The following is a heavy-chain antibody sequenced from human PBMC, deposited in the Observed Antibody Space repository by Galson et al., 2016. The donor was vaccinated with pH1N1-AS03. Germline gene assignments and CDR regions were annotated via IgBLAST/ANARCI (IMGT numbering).Heavy chain of an antibody. V-gene: IGHV7-4-1*02. J-gene: IGHJ4*02. D-gene: IGHD6-13*01. CDR3: ARATAVGPPYFDY. CDR1: GYTFRRYA. CDR2: INTDTGKP. Sequence: SVKVSCKASGYTFRRYAMNWVRQAPGQGLEWMGWINTDTGKPTYAQGFKGRLVFSLDTSVSTTYLQINSLKAEDTAVYFCARATAVGPPYFDYWGQGTVATVSS.